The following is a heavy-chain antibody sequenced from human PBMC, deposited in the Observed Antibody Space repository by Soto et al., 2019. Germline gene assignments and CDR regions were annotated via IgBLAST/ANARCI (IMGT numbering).Heavy chain of an antibody. V-gene: IGHV1-46*01. CDR1: GYTFTSYY. J-gene: IGHJ6*02. CDR2: INPSGGST. Sequence: ASVKVSCKASGYTFTSYYMHWVRQAPGQGLEWMGIINPSGGSTSYAQKFQGRVTMTRDTSTSTVYMELSSLRSEDTAVYYCAREGTIFGVVIRYGMDVWGQGTTVTVSS. CDR3: AREGTIFGVVIRYGMDV. D-gene: IGHD3-3*01.